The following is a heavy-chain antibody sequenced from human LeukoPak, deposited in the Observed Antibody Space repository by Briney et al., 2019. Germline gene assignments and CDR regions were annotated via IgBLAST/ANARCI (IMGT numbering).Heavy chain of an antibody. V-gene: IGHV1-24*01. CDR3: ATVGGWESSPLDY. D-gene: IGHD1-26*01. CDR1: GYTLTELS. Sequence: ASVKVSCKVSGYTLTELSMHWVRQAPGKGLGWMGGFDPEDGETIYAQKFQGRVTMTEDTSTDTAYMELSSLRSEDTAVYYCATVGGWESSPLDYWGQGTLVTVSS. CDR2: FDPEDGET. J-gene: IGHJ4*02.